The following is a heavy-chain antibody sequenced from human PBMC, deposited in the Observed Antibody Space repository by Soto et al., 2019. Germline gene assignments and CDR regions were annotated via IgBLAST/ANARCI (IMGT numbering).Heavy chain of an antibody. V-gene: IGHV4-31*03. J-gene: IGHJ3*02. CDR2: IYYSGST. CDR3: ARDSGGSDSSGYYYVGDAFDI. Sequence: PSETLSLTCTVSGGSISSGGYYWSWIRQHPGKGLEWIGYIYYSGSTYYNPSLKSRVTISVDTSKNQFSLKLSSVTAADTAVYYCARDSGGSDSSGYYYVGDAFDIWGQGTMVTVSS. D-gene: IGHD3-22*01. CDR1: GGSISSGGYY.